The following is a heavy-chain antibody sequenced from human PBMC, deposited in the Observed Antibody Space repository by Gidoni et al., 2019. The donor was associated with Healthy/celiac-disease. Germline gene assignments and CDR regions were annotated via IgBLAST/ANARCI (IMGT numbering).Heavy chain of an antibody. J-gene: IGHJ2*01. D-gene: IGHD3-22*01. V-gene: IGHV1-69*06. Sequence: VQLVQSGAEVKKPGSSVKVSCKASGGTFSSYAISWVRQAPGQGLEWMGGIIPIFGTANYAQKFQGRITITADKSTSTASMELSSLRSDDTAVYYCAKTYYYDSSGYYYWYFDLWGRGTLVTVSS. CDR3: AKTYYYDSSGYYYWYFDL. CDR2: IIPIFGTA. CDR1: GGTFSSYA.